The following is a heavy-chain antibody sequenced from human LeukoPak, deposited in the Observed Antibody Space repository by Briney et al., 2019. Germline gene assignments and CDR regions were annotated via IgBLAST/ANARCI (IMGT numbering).Heavy chain of an antibody. CDR3: VREIGRPKAFYLHS. CDR2: ISENI. CDR1: GFVFSRDN. J-gene: IGHJ5*02. V-gene: IGHV3-69-1*01. D-gene: IGHD2/OR15-2a*01. Sequence: PGGSLRLSCTASGFVFSRDNMNWVRQAPGKGLEWVSHISENIYHADSVRGRFTISRDNAKNSLYLQMSNLRAEDTAVYYCVREIGRPKAFYLHSWGRGTLVIVSS.